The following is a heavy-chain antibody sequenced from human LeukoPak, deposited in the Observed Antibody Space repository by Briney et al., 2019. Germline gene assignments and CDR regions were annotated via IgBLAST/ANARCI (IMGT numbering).Heavy chain of an antibody. Sequence: ASETLSLTCTVSGGSISSYYWSWIRQPPGKGLEWIGYIYYSGSTNYNPSLKSRVTISVDTSKNQFSLKLSSVTAADTAVYYCARRPGDPLFDYWGQGTLVTVSS. V-gene: IGHV4-59*01. J-gene: IGHJ4*02. CDR1: GGSISSYY. D-gene: IGHD2-21*01. CDR3: ARRPGDPLFDY. CDR2: IYYSGST.